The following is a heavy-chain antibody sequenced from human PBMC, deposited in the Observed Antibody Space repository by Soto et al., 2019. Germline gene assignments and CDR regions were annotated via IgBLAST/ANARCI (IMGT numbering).Heavy chain of an antibody. CDR1: GGSMRSYY. D-gene: IGHD2-21*01. CDR3: AGIGEDVYYGMDV. Sequence: SETLSLTCSVSGGSMRSYYWNWLRQPAGKGLEWIGRIYSRGDTNYNPSVKSRVTMSVDTSKNEFSLRLNSVTAADTTVYYCAGIGEDVYYGMDVWGQGTTVTVSS. J-gene: IGHJ6*02. CDR2: IYSRGDT. V-gene: IGHV4-4*07.